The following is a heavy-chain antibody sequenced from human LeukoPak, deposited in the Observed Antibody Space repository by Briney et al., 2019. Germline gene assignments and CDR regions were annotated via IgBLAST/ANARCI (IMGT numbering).Heavy chain of an antibody. CDR3: VKEGYSYGYGGDLDY. CDR2: ISGNGGST. D-gene: IGHD5-18*01. J-gene: IGHJ4*02. Sequence: GGSLRLSCSASGFTFSSYAMHWVRQAPGKGLEYVSAISGNGGSTYYADSVKGRFTISRDNSKNTLYLQMSSLRAEDTAGYYCVKEGYSYGYGGDLDYWGQGTLVTVSS. CDR1: GFTFSSYA. V-gene: IGHV3-64D*06.